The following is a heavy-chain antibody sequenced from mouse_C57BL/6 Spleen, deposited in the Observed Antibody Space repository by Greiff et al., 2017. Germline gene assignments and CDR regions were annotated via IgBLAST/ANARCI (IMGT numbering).Heavy chain of an antibody. CDR3: VRPLYYYGSSYEDYFDY. CDR1: GYTFTSYW. V-gene: IGHV1-59*01. D-gene: IGHD1-1*01. Sequence: QVQLQQPGAELVRPGTSVKLSCKASGYTFTSYWMHWVKQRPGQGLEWIGVIDPSDSYTNYNQKFKGKATLTVDTSSSTAYMQLSSLTSEDSAVYYCVRPLYYYGSSYEDYFDYWGQGTTLTVSS. J-gene: IGHJ2*01. CDR2: IDPSDSYT.